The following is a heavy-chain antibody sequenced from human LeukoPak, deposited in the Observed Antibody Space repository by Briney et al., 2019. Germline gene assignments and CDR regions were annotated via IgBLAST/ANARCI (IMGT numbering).Heavy chain of an antibody. J-gene: IGHJ3*02. CDR1: GFTFNNYA. CDR2: ISDSGGST. Sequence: GGSLRLSCAASGFTFNNYAMSWVRQAPGKGLEWVSAISDSGGSTYYRDSVKGRFTISRDNSKNTLSLQMNSLTAEDMAVYYCAKQESASDYDFWSGYPNDAFDIWGQGTMVTVSS. CDR3: AKQESASDYDFWSGYPNDAFDI. V-gene: IGHV3-23*01. D-gene: IGHD3-3*01.